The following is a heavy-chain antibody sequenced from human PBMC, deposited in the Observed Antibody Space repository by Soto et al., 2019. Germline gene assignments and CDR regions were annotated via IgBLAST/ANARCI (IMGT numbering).Heavy chain of an antibody. CDR3: ARGSSSWHYFDY. J-gene: IGHJ4*02. V-gene: IGHV1-69*15. Sequence: QVQLVQSGAEVKKPGSSVKVSCKASGGTFSSYAISWVRQAPGQGLEWMGRIIPSFGTTNYAQRFQGRVTITADPSTNTAYLELSSPRSEDTAVYFCARGSSSWHYFDYWGQGTLVTVSS. CDR1: GGTFSSYA. CDR2: IIPSFGTT. D-gene: IGHD6-13*01.